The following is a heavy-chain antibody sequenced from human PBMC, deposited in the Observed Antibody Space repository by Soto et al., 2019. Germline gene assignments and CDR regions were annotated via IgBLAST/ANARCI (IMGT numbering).Heavy chain of an antibody. CDR2: IYYSGST. J-gene: IGHJ5*02. CDR3: ARDRFGTNWFDP. CDR1: GGSISSGGYY. D-gene: IGHD3-10*01. V-gene: IGHV4-31*03. Sequence: KPSETLSLTCTVSGGSISSGGYYWSWIRQHPGKGLEWIGYIYYSGSTYYNPSLKSRVTISVDTSKNQFSLKLSSVTAADTAVYYCARDRFGTNWFDPWGQGTLVTVSS.